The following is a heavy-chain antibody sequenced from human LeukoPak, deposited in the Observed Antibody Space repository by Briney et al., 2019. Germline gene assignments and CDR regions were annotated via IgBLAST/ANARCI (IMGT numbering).Heavy chain of an antibody. CDR2: ISSSSSYI. CDR3: ARDLGWGPFLPGRCDY. D-gene: IGHD2/OR15-2a*01. J-gene: IGHJ4*02. CDR1: GFTFSSYS. Sequence: GGSLRLSCAASGFTFSSYSMNRVRQAPGKGLEWVSSISSSSSYIYYADSVKGRFTISRDNAKNSLYLQMNSLRAEDTAVYYCARDLGWGPFLPGRCDYWGQGTLVTVSS. V-gene: IGHV3-21*01.